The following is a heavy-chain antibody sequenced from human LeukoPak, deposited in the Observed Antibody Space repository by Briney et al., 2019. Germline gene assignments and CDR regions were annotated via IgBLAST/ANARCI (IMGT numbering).Heavy chain of an antibody. D-gene: IGHD3-10*01. CDR3: ARGIYGSGSYSFDY. V-gene: IGHV3-11*01. CDR2: ISSSGSTI. Sequence: GGSLRLSCAASGFTFSDYYMSWIRQAPGKGLEWGSYISSSGSTIYYADSVKGRFTISRDNSKNTLYLQMNSLSAEDTAVYYCARGIYGSGSYSFDYWGQGTLVTVSS. CDR1: GFTFSDYY. J-gene: IGHJ4*02.